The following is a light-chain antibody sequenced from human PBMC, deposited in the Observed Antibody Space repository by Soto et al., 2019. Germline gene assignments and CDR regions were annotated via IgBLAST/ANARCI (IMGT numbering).Light chain of an antibody. CDR2: EVS. CDR1: SSDVGAYNY. V-gene: IGLV2-14*01. Sequence: QSVLTQPASVSGSPGQSITISCTGTSSDVGAYNYVSWYQQHPGKAPKLMIYEVSYRPSGVSDRFSGSRSGNTASLTISGLQAEDESDYYCSSYTSENAYVFGTGTKLTVL. J-gene: IGLJ1*01. CDR3: SSYTSENAYV.